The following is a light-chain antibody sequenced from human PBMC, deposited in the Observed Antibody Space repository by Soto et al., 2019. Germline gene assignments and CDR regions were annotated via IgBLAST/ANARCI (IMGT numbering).Light chain of an antibody. CDR2: GAS. Sequence: VTRQSPATLSVSPGERATLSCRASQSVSSNLAWYQQKPGQAPRLLIYGASNRATGIPDRFSGSGSGTDFTLAISRLEPEDFAVYYCQQYSTSPTFGEGTRLEIK. V-gene: IGKV3-20*01. CDR1: QSVSSN. CDR3: QQYSTSPT. J-gene: IGKJ5*01.